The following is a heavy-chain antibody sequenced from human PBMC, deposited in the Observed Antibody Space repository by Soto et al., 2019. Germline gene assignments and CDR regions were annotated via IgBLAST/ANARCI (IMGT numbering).Heavy chain of an antibody. D-gene: IGHD3-16*01. CDR1: GFTVSTKY. J-gene: IGHJ4*02. CDR2: IYSGGST. CDR3: ARDPWAADY. Sequence: EVQLVESGGGLVQPGGSLRLSCAASGFTVSTKYMSWVRQAPGKGLEWVSVIYSGGSTFYADSVRGRFTISRDNSKNTVNLQMISLRAEHTAVYYCARDPWAADYWGQGTLVTVSS. V-gene: IGHV3-66*01.